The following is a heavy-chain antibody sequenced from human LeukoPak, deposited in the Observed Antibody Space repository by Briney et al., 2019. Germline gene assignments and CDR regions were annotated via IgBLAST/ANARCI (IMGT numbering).Heavy chain of an antibody. Sequence: GGSLRLSCAASGFTFSSYWMHWVRQAPGKGLVWVSRINNDGSATSYADSVKGRFTISRDNAKNTLYLQMNSLRVEDTAVYYCIGVKTWAGPFDIWGQGTMVTVSS. CDR1: GFTFSSYW. CDR3: IGVKTWAGPFDI. CDR2: INNDGSAT. V-gene: IGHV3-74*01. D-gene: IGHD3-3*01. J-gene: IGHJ3*02.